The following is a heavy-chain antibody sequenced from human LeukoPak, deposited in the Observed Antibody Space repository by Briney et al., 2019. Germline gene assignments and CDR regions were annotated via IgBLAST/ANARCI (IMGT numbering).Heavy chain of an antibody. V-gene: IGHV3-30*02. D-gene: IGHD3-22*01. CDR1: GFTFSSYG. CDR2: IRYDGSNK. Sequence: GGSLRLSCAASGFTFSSYGMHWVRQAPGKGLEWVAFIRYDGSNKYYADSVKGRFTISRDNSKNTLYPQMNSLRAEDTAVYYCAKDQGYYDSSGYYLPVPSDYWGQGTLVTVSS. CDR3: AKDQGYYDSSGYYLPVPSDY. J-gene: IGHJ4*02.